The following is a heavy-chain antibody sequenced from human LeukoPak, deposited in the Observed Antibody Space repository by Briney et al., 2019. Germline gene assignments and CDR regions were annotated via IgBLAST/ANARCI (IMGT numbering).Heavy chain of an antibody. CDR1: DYSISSGYY. Sequence: KLSETLSLTCTVSDYSISSGYYWGWIRQPPGQGLEWIGSFYHSGSPYYNPSLKSRVTISIDTSKDQFSLRLTSVTAADTAVYYCARFDSSEYDAFESWGQGTMVTVSS. CDR3: ARFDSSEYDAFES. CDR2: FYHSGSP. J-gene: IGHJ3*02. V-gene: IGHV4-38-2*02. D-gene: IGHD6-19*01.